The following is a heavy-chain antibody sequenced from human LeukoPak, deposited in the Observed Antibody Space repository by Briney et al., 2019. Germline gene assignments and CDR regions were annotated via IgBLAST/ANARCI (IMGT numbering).Heavy chain of an antibody. CDR2: IYPGDSET. Sequence: GESLKISCKGSGYSFTRYWIGWVRQMPGKGLEWMGIIYPGDSETRYSPSFQGQVTISADKSFSTAYLQWRSLKASDTAMHYCARWQLANGAFVIWGQGTMVTVSS. V-gene: IGHV5-51*01. D-gene: IGHD6-6*01. CDR3: ARWQLANGAFVI. CDR1: GYSFTRYW. J-gene: IGHJ3*02.